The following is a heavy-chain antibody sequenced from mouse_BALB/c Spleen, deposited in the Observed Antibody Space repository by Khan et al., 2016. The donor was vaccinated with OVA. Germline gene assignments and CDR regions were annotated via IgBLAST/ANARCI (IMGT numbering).Heavy chain of an antibody. CDR3: ARDGSRYNYAMDY. Sequence: EVQLVESGPGLVNPSQSLSLTCTVTGYSITSDYAWNWIRQFPGNKLEWMGYIKYSGSTNYNPALKSRISITRDTSKNQFFLQLNSVTTEDTATYYCARDGSRYNYAMDYWGQGTSVTVSS. D-gene: IGHD2-3*01. J-gene: IGHJ4*01. CDR1: GYSITSDYA. CDR2: IKYSGST. V-gene: IGHV3-2*02.